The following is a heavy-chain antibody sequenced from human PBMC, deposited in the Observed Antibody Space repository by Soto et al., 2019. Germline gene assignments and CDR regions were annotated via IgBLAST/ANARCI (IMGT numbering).Heavy chain of an antibody. CDR2: INAGNGNT. CDR1: GYTFTSYA. Sequence: ASVKVSCKASGYTFTSYAMHWVRQAPGQRLEWMGWINAGNGNTKYSQKFQGRVTITRDTSASTAYMELSSLRSEDTAVYYCARDLKQYYDFWSGYYPRGPHYYYYYGMDVWGQGTTVTAP. V-gene: IGHV1-3*01. D-gene: IGHD3-3*01. J-gene: IGHJ6*02. CDR3: ARDLKQYYDFWSGYYPRGPHYYYYYGMDV.